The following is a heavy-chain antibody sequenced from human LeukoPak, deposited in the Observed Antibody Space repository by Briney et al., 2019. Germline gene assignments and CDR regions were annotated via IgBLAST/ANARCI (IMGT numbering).Heavy chain of an antibody. J-gene: IGHJ4*02. CDR3: ARHVGYGGSGSSLTYFDY. Sequence: SETLSLTCTVSGGSISSYYWSWIRQPPGKGLEWIGYVYYSGSTNYNPSLKSRVTMSVDTSKNQFSLRMSSVTAADTAVYFCARHVGYGGSGSSLTYFDYWGQGALVTVSS. CDR1: GGSISSYY. CDR2: VYYSGST. D-gene: IGHD3-10*01. V-gene: IGHV4-59*08.